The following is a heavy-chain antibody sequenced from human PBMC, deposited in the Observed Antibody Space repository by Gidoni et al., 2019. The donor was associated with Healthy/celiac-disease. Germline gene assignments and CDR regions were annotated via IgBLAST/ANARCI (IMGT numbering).Heavy chain of an antibody. Sequence: QVQLQQSGPGLVKPSQTLSLTCASSGDSIPTNSAAWNWIRASPSRGLGWLGRTYSMSKWYNDYAVSVKSRITIKPDTSKNQFSLQLNSVTPEDPAVYSCARAGVSWRGAFEIWGQGTMVTVSS. D-gene: IGHD2-15*01. CDR2: TYSMSKWYN. V-gene: IGHV6-1*01. J-gene: IGHJ3*02. CDR3: ARAGVSWRGAFEI. CDR1: GDSIPTNSAA.